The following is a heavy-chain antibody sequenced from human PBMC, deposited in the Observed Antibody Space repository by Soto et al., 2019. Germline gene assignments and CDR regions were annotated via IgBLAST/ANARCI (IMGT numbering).Heavy chain of an antibody. Sequence: ASVKVSCKASGYTFTSYAMHWVRQAPGQRLEWMGCINAGNGNTKYAQKFQGRVTITRDTSASTAYMELSSLRSEDTAVYYCARDALPAATPQNWFDPWGQGNLVTVS. CDR1: GYTFTSYA. J-gene: IGHJ5*02. CDR3: ARDALPAATPQNWFDP. V-gene: IGHV1-3*01. D-gene: IGHD2-2*01. CDR2: INAGNGNT.